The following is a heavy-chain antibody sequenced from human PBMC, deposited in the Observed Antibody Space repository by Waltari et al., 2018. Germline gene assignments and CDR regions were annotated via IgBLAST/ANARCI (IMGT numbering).Heavy chain of an antibody. J-gene: IGHJ3*01. CDR2: VEPEDGET. Sequence: EVQLLQSGAELKEPGTTVRISCKVSGYPFRDYYIHWVQQAPGKGLRWMGLVEPEDGETIYADNFQGRVTISADTSTDTAFMELSSLRSEDTAVFYCATALGDSSSASRPFDFWGQGTMITVSS. CDR1: GYPFRDYY. CDR3: ATALGDSSSASRPFDF. V-gene: IGHV1-69-2*01. D-gene: IGHD6-19*01.